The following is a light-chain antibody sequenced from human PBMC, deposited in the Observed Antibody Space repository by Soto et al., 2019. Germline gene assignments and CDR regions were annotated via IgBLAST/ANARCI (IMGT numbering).Light chain of an antibody. CDR3: CSYAGNGAWV. CDR1: SGDVGNYDL. CDR2: EVS. Sequence: HSALTQPASVSGSPGQSITISCSGSSGDVGNYDLVSWYQQIPGKAPQLMIFEVSRRPSRVSDRFSGSKSGNTASLTISGLQAEDEGDFYCCSYAGNGAWVFGGGTKLTGL. J-gene: IGLJ3*02. V-gene: IGLV2-23*02.